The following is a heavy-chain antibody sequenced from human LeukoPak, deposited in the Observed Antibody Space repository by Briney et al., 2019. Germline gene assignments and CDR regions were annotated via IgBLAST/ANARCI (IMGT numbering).Heavy chain of an antibody. Sequence: GGSLRLSCAASGFTVSNNHMSWVRQAPGKGLEGVSVIYGGGTTNYADSVKGRFTISRDNPRNTVYLQMNSLRADDTAVYYCARDESGAGGMDVWGQGTTVTVSS. V-gene: IGHV3-53*01. CDR1: GFTVSNNH. J-gene: IGHJ6*02. D-gene: IGHD1-26*01. CDR2: IYGGGTT. CDR3: ARDESGAGGMDV.